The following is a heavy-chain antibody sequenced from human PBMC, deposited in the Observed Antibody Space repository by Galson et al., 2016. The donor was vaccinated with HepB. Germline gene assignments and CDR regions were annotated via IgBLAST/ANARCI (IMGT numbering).Heavy chain of an antibody. J-gene: IGHJ6*02. D-gene: IGHD3-3*01. CDR2: IGPAGDT. CDR3: ARVSRDGYGSCSCYYPAYYAMAV. V-gene: IGHV3-13*01. Sequence: SLRLSCAASGFTFSRYDMHWVRQGIGKGLEWVSAIGPAGDTYYPASVKGRFTISRENAKNSLYLQMNSLRAEDTAVYFCARVSRDGYGSCSCYYPAYYAMAVWGPVATLTVSS. CDR1: GFTFSRYD.